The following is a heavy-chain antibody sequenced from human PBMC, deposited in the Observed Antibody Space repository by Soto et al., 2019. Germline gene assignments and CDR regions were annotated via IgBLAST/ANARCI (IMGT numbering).Heavy chain of an antibody. V-gene: IGHV1-18*04. D-gene: IGHD3-10*01. Sequence: ASVKVSCKASGYTFTGYYMHWVRQAPGQGFEWMGWISAYNGNTNYAQKLQGRVTMTTDTSTSTAYMELRSLRSDDTAVYYCARTGLWFGDILQYYFDYWGQGTLVTVSS. CDR3: ARTGLWFGDILQYYFDY. CDR1: GYTFTGYY. CDR2: ISAYNGNT. J-gene: IGHJ4*02.